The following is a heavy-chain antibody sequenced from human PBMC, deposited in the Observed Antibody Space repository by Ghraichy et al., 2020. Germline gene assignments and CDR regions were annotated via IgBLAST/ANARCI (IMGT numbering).Heavy chain of an antibody. J-gene: IGHJ5*02. CDR1: GYSFTTYG. V-gene: IGHV1-18*04. Sequence: ASVKVSCKASGYSFTTYGITWVRQAPGQGLEWMGRISTHNGNANYEQKFQGRVIMTTDSSTNTAYMEMRSLGSDDTAVYYCARVAAAGTEPWGSRFDPWGHGTLVTVSS. D-gene: IGHD6-13*01. CDR2: ISTHNGNA. CDR3: ARVAAAGTEPWGSRFDP.